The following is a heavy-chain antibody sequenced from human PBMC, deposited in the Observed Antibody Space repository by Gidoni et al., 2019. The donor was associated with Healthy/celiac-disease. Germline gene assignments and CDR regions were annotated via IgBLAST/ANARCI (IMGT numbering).Heavy chain of an antibody. CDR1: GFTFRSYA. V-gene: IGHV3-30-3*01. Sequence: QVQLVESGGGVVQPGRSLRLSCAASGFTFRSYAMHWVRQAPGKGLEGVAVISYDGSNKYYADSVKGRFTISRDNSKNTLYLQMNSLRAEDTAVYYCARDRGFTMIVVVTEYYFDYWGQGTLVTVSS. J-gene: IGHJ4*02. CDR3: ARDRGFTMIVVVTEYYFDY. CDR2: ISYDGSNK. D-gene: IGHD3-22*01.